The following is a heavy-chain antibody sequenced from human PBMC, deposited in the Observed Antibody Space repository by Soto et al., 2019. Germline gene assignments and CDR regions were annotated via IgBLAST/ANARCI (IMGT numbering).Heavy chain of an antibody. J-gene: IGHJ4*02. Sequence: PGGSLRLSCAASGFTFRTYAMSWVRQAPWKGLEWVAAITGSGDSAYYADSVKGRFTISRDNSKNTPFVEMNSLRADDTAVYYCTKDYGAVADFWGQGTLVTVSS. CDR3: TKDYGAVADF. D-gene: IGHD6-19*01. CDR2: ITGSGDSA. CDR1: GFTFRTYA. V-gene: IGHV3-23*01.